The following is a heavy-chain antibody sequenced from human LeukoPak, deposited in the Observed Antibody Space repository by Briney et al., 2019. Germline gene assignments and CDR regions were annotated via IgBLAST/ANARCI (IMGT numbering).Heavy chain of an antibody. D-gene: IGHD1-14*01. J-gene: IGHJ6*03. CDR2: IIPILGIA. CDR1: GGTFSSYA. V-gene: IGHV1-69*04. Sequence: SVKVSCKASGGTFSSYAISWVRQAPGQGLEWMGRIIPILGIANYAQKFQGRVTITADKSTSTAYMELSSLRSEDTAVYYCARALGPGDYYYYYMDVWGKGTTVTVSS. CDR3: ARALGPGDYYYYYMDV.